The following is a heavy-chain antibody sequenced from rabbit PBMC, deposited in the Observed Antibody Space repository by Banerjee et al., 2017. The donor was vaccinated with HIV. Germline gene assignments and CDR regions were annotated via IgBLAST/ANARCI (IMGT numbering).Heavy chain of an antibody. CDR3: ARTADNDGYGYFDL. V-gene: IGHV1S45*01. D-gene: IGHD6-1*01. Sequence: QEQLEESGGDLVKPEGSLTLTCTASGFSFNNRNVMCWVRQAPGKGLEWIACINTISGDTVYATWAKGRFTISKTSSTTVTLQMTSLTAADTATYFCARTADNDGYGYFDLWGPGTLVTVS. CDR1: GFSFNNRNV. J-gene: IGHJ4*01. CDR2: INTISGDT.